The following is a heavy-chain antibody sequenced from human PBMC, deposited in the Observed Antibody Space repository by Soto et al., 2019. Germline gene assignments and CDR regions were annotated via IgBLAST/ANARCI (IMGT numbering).Heavy chain of an antibody. V-gene: IGHV1-8*01. J-gene: IGHJ6*03. CDR1: GYTFTSYD. Sequence: ASVKVSCKASGYTFTSYDINWVRQATGQGLEWMGWMNPNSGNTGYAQKFQGRVTMTRNTSISTAYMEMSSLRSEDTAVYYCATCGVDGDDTGYYYYYMDVWGKGTTVTVSS. D-gene: IGHD4-17*01. CDR3: ATCGVDGDDTGYYYYYMDV. CDR2: MNPNSGNT.